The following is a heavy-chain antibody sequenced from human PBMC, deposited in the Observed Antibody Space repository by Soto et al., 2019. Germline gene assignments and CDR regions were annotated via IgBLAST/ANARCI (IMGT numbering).Heavy chain of an antibody. CDR1: GYTFTGYY. CDR2: INPNSGGT. V-gene: IGHV1-2*02. Sequence: GASVKVSCKASGYTFTGYYMHWVRQAPGQGLEWMGWINPNSGGTNYAQKFQGRVTMTRDTSISTAYMELSRLRSDDTAVYYCARIRQQLEYYYYGMDVWGQGTTVTVSS. J-gene: IGHJ6*02. CDR3: ARIRQQLEYYYYGMDV. D-gene: IGHD6-13*01.